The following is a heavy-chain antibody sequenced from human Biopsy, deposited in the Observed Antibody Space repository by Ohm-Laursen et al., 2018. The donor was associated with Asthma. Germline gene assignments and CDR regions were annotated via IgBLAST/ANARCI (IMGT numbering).Heavy chain of an antibody. Sequence: SLRLSCAASGFTFSSYGMYWVRQAPGKGLEWVAVISYDGSNKYYADSVKGRFTISRDNSKNTQYLQMNSLRAEDTAVYYCAKDTEGRYDFWSGLSYNYYGMDVWGQGTTVTVSS. D-gene: IGHD3-3*01. CDR2: ISYDGSNK. V-gene: IGHV3-30*18. CDR3: AKDTEGRYDFWSGLSYNYYGMDV. J-gene: IGHJ6*02. CDR1: GFTFSSYG.